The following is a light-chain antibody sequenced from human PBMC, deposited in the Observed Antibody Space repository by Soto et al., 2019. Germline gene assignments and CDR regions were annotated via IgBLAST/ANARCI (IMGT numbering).Light chain of an antibody. J-gene: IGKJ5*01. CDR2: GAS. V-gene: IGKV3-15*01. CDR1: QSVSSN. Sequence: EIVMTQSPATLSVSPGERATLSCRASQSVSSNLAWYQQKPGQAPRLLIYGASTRATGIPARCSGSGSGTEFTLTISSLQSEDFAVYSCQQYNNWPPGTFGQGTRLEIK. CDR3: QQYNNWPPGT.